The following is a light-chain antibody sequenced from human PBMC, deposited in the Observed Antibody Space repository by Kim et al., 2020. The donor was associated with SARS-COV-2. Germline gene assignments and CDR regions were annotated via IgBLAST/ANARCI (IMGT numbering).Light chain of an antibody. J-gene: IGLJ2*01. Sequence: QSVLTQPPSVSGAPGQWVTISCTGSSSNIGAGYDVPWYQQLPGTAPKLLFYGNSNRPSGVPDRFSGSKSGTSASLAITGLQAEDEADYYCQSYDSSLSGVVFGGGTKLTVL. CDR3: QSYDSSLSGVV. V-gene: IGLV1-40*01. CDR2: GNS. CDR1: SSNIGAGYD.